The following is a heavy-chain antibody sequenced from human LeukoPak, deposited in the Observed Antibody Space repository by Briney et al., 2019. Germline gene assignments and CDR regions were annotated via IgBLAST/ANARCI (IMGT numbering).Heavy chain of an antibody. CDR2: IDNDGTDT. J-gene: IGHJ6*03. CDR3: TRGGFDHNMDV. V-gene: IGHV3-74*01. CDR1: GFSLSRYW. Sequence: GGSLRLSCAASGFSLSRYWMHWVRHAPGRGRVWVSYIDNDGTDTNYAGSVRGRFTVSRDNAKNTLYLQMNGLRAEDTAVYYCTRGGFDHNMDVWGKGTTVT. D-gene: IGHD3-9*01.